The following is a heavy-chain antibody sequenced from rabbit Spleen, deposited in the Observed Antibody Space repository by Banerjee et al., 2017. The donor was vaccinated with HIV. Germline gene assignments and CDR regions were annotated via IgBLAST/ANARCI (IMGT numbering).Heavy chain of an antibody. Sequence: QEQLVESGGGLVQPGGSLKLSCKASGFDFSVYGVSWVRQAPGKGLEWIACINVSSGNTADATWAKGRFTISKTSSTTVTLQMTSLTVADMATYFCARDAGSGPYIDGYFDLWGPGTLVTVS. J-gene: IGHJ4*01. V-gene: IGHV1S45*01. CDR3: ARDAGSGPYIDGYFDL. CDR1: GFDFSVYG. CDR2: INVSSGNT. D-gene: IGHD8-1*01.